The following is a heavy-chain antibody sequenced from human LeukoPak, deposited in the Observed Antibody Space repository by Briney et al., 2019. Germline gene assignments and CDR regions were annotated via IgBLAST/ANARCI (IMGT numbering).Heavy chain of an antibody. CDR1: GFPFIEYS. Sequence: GGSLRLSCTASGFPFIEYSMNWVRQAPGKGLEWISYIGIDSGNTKYADSVRGRFTISTDKAKNSLYLQMNSLRVEDTAVYYCARDHNYAFDNWGQETLVSVAS. D-gene: IGHD1-1*01. J-gene: IGHJ4*02. CDR2: IGIDSGNT. CDR3: ARDHNYAFDN. V-gene: IGHV3-48*01.